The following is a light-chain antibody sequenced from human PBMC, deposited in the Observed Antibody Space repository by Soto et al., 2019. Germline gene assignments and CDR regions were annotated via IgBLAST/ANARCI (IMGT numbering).Light chain of an antibody. V-gene: IGLV2-14*01. CDR2: DVS. J-gene: IGLJ1*01. CDR3: SSYTSSSTPYV. Sequence: QSELTHPAYVYGSPRHSRSISCTGTSSDAGGYNYVSWYQQHPRKAPKLMIYDVSNRPSGVSNRFSGSKSGNTASLTISGLQAEDEADYYCSSYTSSSTPYVFGTGTKVTVL. CDR1: SSDAGGYNY.